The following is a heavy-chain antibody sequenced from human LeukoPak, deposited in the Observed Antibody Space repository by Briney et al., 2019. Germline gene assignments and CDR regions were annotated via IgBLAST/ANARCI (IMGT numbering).Heavy chain of an antibody. V-gene: IGHV3-48*03. CDR3: ARDSPYGILGAFDI. Sequence: GSLRLSCAASGFTFSSYEMNWVRQAPGKGLEWVSYISSSGSTIYYADSVKGRFTISRDNAKNSLYLQMNSLRAEDTAVYYCARDSPYGILGAFDIWGQGTMVTVSS. CDR1: GFTFSSYE. J-gene: IGHJ3*02. D-gene: IGHD4-17*01. CDR2: ISSSGSTI.